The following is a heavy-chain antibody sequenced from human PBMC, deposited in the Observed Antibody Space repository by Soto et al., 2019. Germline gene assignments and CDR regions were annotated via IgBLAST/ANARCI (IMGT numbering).Heavy chain of an antibody. CDR2: IYHSGST. V-gene: IGHV4-4*02. J-gene: IGHJ5*02. D-gene: IGHD3-10*01. CDR3: ARDYMVRGVMRWFDP. CDR1: GGSISSSNW. Sequence: QVQLQESGPGLVKPSGTLSLTCAVSGGSISSSNWWSWVRQPPGKGLEWIGEIYHSGSTNYNPSLKSRVTKSVNKSKNQFSLKLSSVTAADTAVYYCARDYMVRGVMRWFDPWGQGTLVTVSS.